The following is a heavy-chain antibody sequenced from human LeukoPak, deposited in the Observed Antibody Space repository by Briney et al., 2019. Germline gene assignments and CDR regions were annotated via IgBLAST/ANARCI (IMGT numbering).Heavy chain of an antibody. CDR3: ARAGGYSYGYSAFDI. D-gene: IGHD5-18*01. Sequence: ASVKVSCKASGGTFSSYAISWVRQAPGQGLEWMGGIIPIFGTANYAQKFQGRVTTTADKSTSTAYMELSSLRSEDTAVYYCARAGGYSYGYSAFDIWGQGTMVTVSS. V-gene: IGHV1-69*06. CDR2: IIPIFGTA. CDR1: GGTFSSYA. J-gene: IGHJ3*02.